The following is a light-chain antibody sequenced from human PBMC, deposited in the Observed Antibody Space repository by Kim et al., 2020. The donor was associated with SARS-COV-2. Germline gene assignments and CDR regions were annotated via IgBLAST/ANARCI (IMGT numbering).Light chain of an antibody. J-gene: IGLJ3*02. CDR1: SGHSSYA. Sequence: ASVQLTCILSSGHSSYAIAWQQQQTGKGPRFLMKVNRDGSHIKGDGIPDRFSGSTSGAERYLTISSLQPEDEADYYCQTWDTGIRVFGGGTQLTVL. CDR3: QTWDTGIRV. CDR2: VNRDGSH. V-gene: IGLV4-69*01.